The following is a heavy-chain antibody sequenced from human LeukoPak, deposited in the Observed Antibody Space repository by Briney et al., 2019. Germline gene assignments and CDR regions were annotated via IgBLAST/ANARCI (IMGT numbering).Heavy chain of an antibody. CDR2: INHSGST. CDR3: PRGTQIGARRVVVAATPKPPKAPYYMDV. J-gene: IGHJ6*03. D-gene: IGHD2-15*01. CDR1: GGSFSGYY. V-gene: IGHV4-34*01. Sequence: SETLSLTCAVYGGSFSGYYWSWIRQPPGKGLEWIGEINHSGSTNYNPSLTSRVTISVDTSKNQFSLTLSSVTAAATAVYYYPRGTQIGARRVVVAATPKPPKAPYYMDVWGKGTTVTVSS.